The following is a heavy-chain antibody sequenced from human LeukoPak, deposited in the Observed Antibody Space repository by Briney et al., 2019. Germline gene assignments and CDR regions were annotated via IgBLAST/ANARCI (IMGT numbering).Heavy chain of an antibody. J-gene: IGHJ4*02. V-gene: IGHV4-39*01. Sequence: PSETLSLTCTVSGGSISSSSYYWGWIRQPPGKGLEWIGSIYYSGSTYYNPSLKSRVTISVDTSKNQFSLKLSSVTAADTAVYYCASRIAAAVWYYWGQGTLVTVSS. D-gene: IGHD6-13*01. CDR1: GGSISSSSYY. CDR2: IYYSGST. CDR3: ASRIAAAVWYY.